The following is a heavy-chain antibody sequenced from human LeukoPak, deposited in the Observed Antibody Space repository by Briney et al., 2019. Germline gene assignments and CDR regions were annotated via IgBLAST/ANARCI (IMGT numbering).Heavy chain of an antibody. D-gene: IGHD5-24*01. Sequence: SVKVSCKASGGTFSSYAISWVRQAPGQGLEWMGGIIPIFGTANYAQKFQGRVTITTDESTSTAYMELGSLRSEDTAVYYCARAVGVEMATYFEYWGQGTLVTVFS. CDR3: ARAVGVEMATYFEY. CDR1: GGTFSSYA. J-gene: IGHJ4*02. V-gene: IGHV1-69*05. CDR2: IIPIFGTA.